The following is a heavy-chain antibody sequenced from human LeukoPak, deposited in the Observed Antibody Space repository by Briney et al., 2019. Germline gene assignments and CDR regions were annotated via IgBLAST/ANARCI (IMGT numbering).Heavy chain of an antibody. CDR3: AKGSIVVVPAAYFGMDV. Sequence: GGSLRLSCAASGFTFSSYAMSWVRQAPGKGLEWVSAISGSGGSTYYADSVKGRFSISRDNSKNTLYLQMNSLRAEDTAVYYCAKGSIVVVPAAYFGMDVWGQGTTLTVS. J-gene: IGHJ6*02. CDR2: ISGSGGST. V-gene: IGHV3-23*01. D-gene: IGHD2-2*01. CDR1: GFTFSSYA.